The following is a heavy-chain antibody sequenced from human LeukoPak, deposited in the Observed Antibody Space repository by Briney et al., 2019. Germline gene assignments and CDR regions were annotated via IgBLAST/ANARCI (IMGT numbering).Heavy chain of an antibody. CDR2: IYPGDSDT. CDR1: GYSFTSYW. D-gene: IGHD3-22*01. CDR3: ARPQTYYYDSSGYYYTPDAFDI. V-gene: IGHV5-51*01. Sequence: GESLKISCKGSGYSFTSYWIGWVRQMPGKGLEWMGIIYPGDSDTRYSPSFQGQVTISADKSISTAYLQWSSLKASDTAMYYCARPQTYYYDSSGYYYTPDAFDIWGQGTMVTVSS. J-gene: IGHJ3*02.